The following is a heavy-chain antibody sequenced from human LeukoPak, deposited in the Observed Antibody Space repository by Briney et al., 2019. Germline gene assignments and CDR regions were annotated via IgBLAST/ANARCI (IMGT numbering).Heavy chain of an antibody. CDR1: GGSFSGYY. J-gene: IGHJ3*02. D-gene: IGHD2-2*01. CDR3: ARGLYCSSTSCYENAFDI. Sequence: SETLSLTCAVYGGSFSGYYWSWIRQPPGKGLEWIGEINHSGSTNYNPSLKSRVTISVDTSKNQFSLKLSSVTAADTAVDYCARGLYCSSTSCYENAFDIWGQGTMVTVSS. V-gene: IGHV4-34*01. CDR2: INHSGST.